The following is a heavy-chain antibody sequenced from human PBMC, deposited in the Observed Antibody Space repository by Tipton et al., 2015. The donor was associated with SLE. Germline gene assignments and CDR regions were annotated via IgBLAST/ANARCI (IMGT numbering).Heavy chain of an antibody. Sequence: TLSLTCTVSGGSISSGGYYWSWIRQRPGKGLEWIGYIYYSGSTYYNPSLKSRVTISVDTSKNQFSLKLSSVTAADTAVYYCARAASGCSSTSCPFDYWGQGTLVTVSS. CDR3: ARAASGCSSTSCPFDY. J-gene: IGHJ4*02. D-gene: IGHD2-2*01. CDR2: IYYSGST. V-gene: IGHV4-31*03. CDR1: GGSISSGGYY.